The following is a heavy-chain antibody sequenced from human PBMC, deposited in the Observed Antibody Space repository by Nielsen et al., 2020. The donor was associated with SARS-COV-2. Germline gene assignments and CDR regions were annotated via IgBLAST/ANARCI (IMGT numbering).Heavy chain of an antibody. J-gene: IGHJ6*02. D-gene: IGHD2-21*02. V-gene: IGHV1-18*04. CDR1: GYTFTNYG. Sequence: ASVKVSCKASGYTFTNYGFNWVRQAPGQGLEWMGWVSGYNGNTKYSQKFQGRVTMTTDTSTNTVYMELRSLRSDDTAKYYCAKIECGGDCYSPDYYNGMDVWGQGTTVRVSS. CDR2: VSGYNGNT. CDR3: AKIECGGDCYSPDYYNGMDV.